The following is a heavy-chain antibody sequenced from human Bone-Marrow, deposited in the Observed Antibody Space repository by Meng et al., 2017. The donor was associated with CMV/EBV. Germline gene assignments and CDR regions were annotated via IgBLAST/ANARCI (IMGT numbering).Heavy chain of an antibody. CDR2: IYYSGST. CDR1: GGSVSSGSYY. D-gene: IGHD3-3*01. CDR3: ARVYRYYDFWSGYYFDY. Sequence: GSLRLSCTVSGGSVSSGSYYWSWIRQPPGKGLEWIGYIYYSGSTNYNPSLKSRVTISVDTSKNQFSLKLSSVTAADTAVYYCARVYRYYDFWSGYYFDYWGQGTLVTVSS. V-gene: IGHV4-61*01. J-gene: IGHJ4*02.